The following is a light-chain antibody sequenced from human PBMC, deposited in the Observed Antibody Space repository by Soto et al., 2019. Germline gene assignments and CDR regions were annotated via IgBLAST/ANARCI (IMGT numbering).Light chain of an antibody. CDR3: SSYTSSSTLYG. J-gene: IGLJ1*01. CDR2: DVS. Sequence: ALTQPASVSGSPGQSITISCTGTSGDVGGYNYVSWYRQHPGKAPKLMIYDVSNRPSGVSNRFSGSKSGNTASLTISGLQAEDEADYYCSSYTSSSTLYGFGTGTKVTVL. V-gene: IGLV2-14*01. CDR1: SGDVGGYNY.